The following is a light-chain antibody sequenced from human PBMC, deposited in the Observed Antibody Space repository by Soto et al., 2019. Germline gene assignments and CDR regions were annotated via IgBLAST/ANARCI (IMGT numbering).Light chain of an antibody. CDR1: QSVSSSY. J-gene: IGKJ1*01. Sequence: EILLTQSPGTLSLSPGERVTLSCRASQSVSSSYLAWYQQKPGQTPRLLIYGASSRATGIPDRFSGSGSGTDFTLTISRLEPEDFAVYYCQQYGSSPQTFGQGTKVEIK. CDR2: GAS. V-gene: IGKV3-20*01. CDR3: QQYGSSPQT.